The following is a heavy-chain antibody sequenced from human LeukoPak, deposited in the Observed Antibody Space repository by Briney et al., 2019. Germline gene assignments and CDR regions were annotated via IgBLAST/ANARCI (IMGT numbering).Heavy chain of an antibody. D-gene: IGHD3-3*01. Sequence: GGSLRLSCAASGFTFSSYAMSWVRQVPGKGLEWVSAISGSGGSTYYADPVKGRFTISRDNSKNTLYLQMNSLRAEDTAVYYCAKVNVLRLLEWFPYNWFDPWGQGTLVTVSS. CDR3: AKVNVLRLLEWFPYNWFDP. CDR2: ISGSGGST. CDR1: GFTFSSYA. J-gene: IGHJ5*02. V-gene: IGHV3-23*01.